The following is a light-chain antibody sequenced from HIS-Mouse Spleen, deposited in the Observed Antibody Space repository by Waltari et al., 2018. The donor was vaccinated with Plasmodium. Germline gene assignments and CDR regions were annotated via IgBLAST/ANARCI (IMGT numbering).Light chain of an antibody. V-gene: IGKV1-6*01. CDR1: QGIRND. J-gene: IGKJ2*01. CDR2: AAS. Sequence: AIQMTQSPSSLSASVGDRVTITCRASQGIRNDLGWYQQKPGKAPKLLIAAASRLQSGVPSRFSVSGSGTDFTLTISSLQPEDFATYYCLQDYNYPYTFGQGTKLEIK. CDR3: LQDYNYPYT.